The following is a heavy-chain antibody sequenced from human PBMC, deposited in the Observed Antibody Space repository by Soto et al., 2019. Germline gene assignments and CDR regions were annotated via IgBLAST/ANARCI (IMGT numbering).Heavy chain of an antibody. CDR1: GFTFSNAR. J-gene: IGHJ4*02. CDR3: TTDSGIAAAGY. V-gene: IGHV3-15*01. CDR2: IKSKTDGGTT. Sequence: PGGSLRLSCAASGFTFSNARMSWVRQAPGKGLEWVGRIKSKTDGGTTDYAAPVKGRFTISRDDSKNTLYLQMNSLKTEDTTVYYCTTDSGIAAAGYWGQGTLVTVSS. D-gene: IGHD6-13*01.